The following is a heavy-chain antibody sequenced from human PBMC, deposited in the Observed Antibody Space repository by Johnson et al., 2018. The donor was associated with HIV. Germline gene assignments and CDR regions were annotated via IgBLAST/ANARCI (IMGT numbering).Heavy chain of an antibody. J-gene: IGHJ3*02. V-gene: IGHV3-30*18. D-gene: IGHD4-23*01. CDR1: GFTFDDYD. Sequence: QVQLVESGGGVVRPGGSLRLSCAASGFTFDDYDMSWVRQAPGKGLEWVAVISYDGSNKYYADSVKGRFTISRDNAKNSLYLQMNSLRAEDTALYYCAKARGGNYDAFDIWGQGTMVTVSS. CDR3: AKARGGNYDAFDI. CDR2: ISYDGSNK.